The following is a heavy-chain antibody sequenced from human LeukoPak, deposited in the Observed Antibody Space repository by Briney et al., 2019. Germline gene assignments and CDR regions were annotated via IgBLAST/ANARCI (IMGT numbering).Heavy chain of an antibody. CDR3: AVMYSSSWYWFDP. J-gene: IGHJ5*02. Sequence: PSETLSLTCTVSGASISSDYWNWIRQPPGKGLEWIGYTYYSGSTNYNPSLKSRVTISVDTSKNQFSLKLSSVTAADTAVYYCAVMYSSSWYWFDPWGQGTLVTVSS. D-gene: IGHD6-13*01. V-gene: IGHV4-59*08. CDR2: TYYSGST. CDR1: GASISSDY.